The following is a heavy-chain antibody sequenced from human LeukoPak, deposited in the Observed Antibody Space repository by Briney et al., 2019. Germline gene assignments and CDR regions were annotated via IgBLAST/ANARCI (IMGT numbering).Heavy chain of an antibody. D-gene: IGHD1-26*01. J-gene: IGHJ2*01. CDR2: INPNRGVA. V-gene: IGHV1-2*02. CDR1: GYTFTSYG. CDR3: ARVLSNVGPDWYFDL. Sequence: ASVKVSCKASGYTFTSYGISWVRQAPGEGLEWMGWINPNRGVADYSQKFQDRVTMTRDTSISTAYMELSRLRRDDTAFYYCARVLSNVGPDWYFDLWGRGTLVTVSS.